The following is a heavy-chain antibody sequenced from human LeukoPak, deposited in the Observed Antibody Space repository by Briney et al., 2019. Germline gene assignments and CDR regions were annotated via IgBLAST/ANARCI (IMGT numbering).Heavy chain of an antibody. CDR2: IKEDGIDK. CDR3: ARDQWRLFDY. Sequence: GGSLRLSCVVSGFTFSTYWMTWVRQAPGKGLEWVASIKEDGIDKYYVDSVKGRFTTSRDSAKNTLFLQMNTLRGEDTAVYYCARDQWRLFDYWGQGTLVTVSS. CDR1: GFTFSTYW. V-gene: IGHV3-7*04. D-gene: IGHD2-21*02. J-gene: IGHJ4*02.